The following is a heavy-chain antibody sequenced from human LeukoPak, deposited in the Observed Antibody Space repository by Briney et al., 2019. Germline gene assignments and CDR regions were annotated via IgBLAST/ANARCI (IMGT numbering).Heavy chain of an antibody. D-gene: IGHD6-13*01. CDR1: GFTFSSFA. CDR3: AKGDSSSWVVDY. J-gene: IGHJ4*02. V-gene: IGHV3-23*01. Sequence: GGSLRLSCAASGFTFSSFAMNWVRQAPGKGLEWVSAISGSGLTTYYAYSAKGRFTISRDNSKNTLYLQMNSLRAEDTAAYYCAKGDSSSWVVDYWGQGTLVTVSS. CDR2: ISGSGLTT.